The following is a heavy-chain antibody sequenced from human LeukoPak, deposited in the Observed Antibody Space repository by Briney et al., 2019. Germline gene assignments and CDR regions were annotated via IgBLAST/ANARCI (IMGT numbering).Heavy chain of an antibody. CDR1: GFTFTNAW. CDR3: QGGRF. J-gene: IGHJ4*02. V-gene: IGHV3-15*01. D-gene: IGHD6-19*01. CDR2: IKSKTDGGTT. Sequence: SGGSLRLSCSASGFTFTNAWMSWVRQAPGKGLEWVGRIKSKTDGGTTDYAAPVKGRFSISRDDSKNTLYQQMNSLKSEDTAVYYCQGGRFWGQGTLVTVSS.